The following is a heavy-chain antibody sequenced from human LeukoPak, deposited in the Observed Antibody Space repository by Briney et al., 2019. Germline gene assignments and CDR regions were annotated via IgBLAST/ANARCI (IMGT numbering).Heavy chain of an antibody. D-gene: IGHD7-27*01. CDR3: ARAEGRKLGIHYYFDY. CDR1: GFTFSSYS. J-gene: IGHJ4*02. V-gene: IGHV3-21*01. Sequence: GGSLRLSCAASGFTFSSYSMNWVRQAPGKGLEGVSSISTSSIYIDYADSVKGRFTISRANDKTSLYLQVNSLRAEDTAVYYCARAEGRKLGIHYYFDYWGQGTLVTVSS. CDR2: ISTSSIYI.